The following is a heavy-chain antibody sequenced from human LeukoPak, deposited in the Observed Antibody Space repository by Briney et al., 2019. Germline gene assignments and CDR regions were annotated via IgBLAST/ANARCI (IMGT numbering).Heavy chain of an antibody. J-gene: IGHJ3*02. V-gene: IGHV3-21*01. CDR2: ISSGSTDI. CDR3: ARDYGGYYDSTAVRHDAFDI. D-gene: IGHD3-22*01. CDR1: GFTFSTYS. Sequence: GGSLRLSCAASGFTFSTYSMNWVRQAPGKGLEWVSSISSGSTDIYYADSVKGRFTISRDNAKNSLYLQMNSLRAEDTAVYYCARDYGGYYDSTAVRHDAFDIWGQGTMVTVSS.